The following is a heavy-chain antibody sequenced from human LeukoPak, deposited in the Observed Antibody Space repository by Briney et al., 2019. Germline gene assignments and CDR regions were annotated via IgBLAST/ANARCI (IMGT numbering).Heavy chain of an antibody. CDR1: GFTFTNYA. V-gene: IGHV3-23*01. J-gene: IGHJ4*02. D-gene: IGHD4-17*01. CDR3: AKREKGTTGRFFDY. Sequence: GGSLRLSCAASGFTFTNYAMTWVRQAPGKGLEWVSGISEGVGNTYADSVKGRFTISRDHSKNTLYLQMNSLRGEDTALYYCAKREKGTTGRFFDYWGQGTLVPVSS. CDR2: ISEGVGNT.